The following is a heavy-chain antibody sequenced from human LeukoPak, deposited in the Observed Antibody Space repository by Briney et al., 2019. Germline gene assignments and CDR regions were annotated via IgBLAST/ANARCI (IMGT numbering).Heavy chain of an antibody. CDR1: GGSFSGYY. CDR2: INHSGST. Sequence: SETLSLTCAVYGGSFSGYYWSWIRQPPGKGLEWIGEINHSGSTNYNPSLKSRVTISVETSKKQCSLKLRSVTAADTAVYYCARAGLRYGIDYWGQGTLVTVSS. V-gene: IGHV4-34*01. D-gene: IGHD1-1*01. J-gene: IGHJ4*02. CDR3: ARAGLRYGIDY.